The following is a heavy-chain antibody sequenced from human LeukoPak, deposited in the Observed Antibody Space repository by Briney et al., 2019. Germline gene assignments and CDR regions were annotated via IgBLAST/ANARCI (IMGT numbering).Heavy chain of an antibody. V-gene: IGHV1-2*02. CDR3: ATSVDIVAFY. J-gene: IGHJ4*02. D-gene: IGHD5-12*01. Sequence: ASVKVSCKASGDTFTDYFVHWVRQAPGQGLEWMGCIRYNTGEGTSAQKFQGRVTMTRDTSISTAYMELSRLGSDDTAVYYCATSVDIVAFYWGQGTLVTVSS. CDR2: IRYNTGEG. CDR1: GDTFTDYF.